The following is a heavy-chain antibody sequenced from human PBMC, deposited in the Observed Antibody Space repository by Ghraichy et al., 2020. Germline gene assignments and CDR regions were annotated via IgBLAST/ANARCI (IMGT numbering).Heavy chain of an antibody. CDR1: GFTFNSYA. CDR2: ISGSGGRT. Sequence: GESLNISCVTSGFTFNSYAMNWVRQAPGKGLEWVSTISGSGGRTYYADSVKGRFTISRDNSENTLYLQMSSLRADDTAVYYCAKAGWFRHFDLWGQGTMVPVS. CDR3: AKAGWFRHFDL. J-gene: IGHJ3*01. D-gene: IGHD6-19*01. V-gene: IGHV3-23*01.